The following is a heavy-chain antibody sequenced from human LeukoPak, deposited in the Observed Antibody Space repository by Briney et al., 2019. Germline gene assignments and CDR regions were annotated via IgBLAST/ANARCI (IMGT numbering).Heavy chain of an antibody. CDR2: INPSGGST. J-gene: IGHJ4*02. Sequence: ASVKVSCKASGYTFTGYYMHWVRQAPGQGLEWMGIINPSGGSTSYAQKFQGRVTVTRGTSTSTVYMELSSLRSEDTAVYYCATGPGEMATIGDYWGQGTLVTVSS. V-gene: IGHV1-46*01. CDR1: GYTFTGYY. CDR3: ATGPGEMATIGDY. D-gene: IGHD5-24*01.